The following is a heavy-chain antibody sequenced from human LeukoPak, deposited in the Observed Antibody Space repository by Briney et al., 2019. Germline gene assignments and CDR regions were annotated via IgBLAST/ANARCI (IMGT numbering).Heavy chain of an antibody. CDR2: INPSGGST. V-gene: IGHV1-46*03. D-gene: IGHD3-9*01. Sequence: ASVKVSCKASGYTFTSYYMHWVRQAPGQGLEWMGIINPSGGSTSYAQKFQGRVTMTRDTSTSTVYMELSSLRSEDMAVYYCARLLDYDILTGFTQEGDYWGQGTLVTVSS. CDR1: GYTFTSYY. CDR3: ARLLDYDILTGFTQEGDY. J-gene: IGHJ4*02.